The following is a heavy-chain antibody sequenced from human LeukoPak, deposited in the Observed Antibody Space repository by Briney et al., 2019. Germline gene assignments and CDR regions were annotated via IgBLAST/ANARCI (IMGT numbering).Heavy chain of an antibody. CDR1: GFTFSSYE. CDR3: ARVGSGYTSPSDY. J-gene: IGHJ4*02. V-gene: IGHV3-48*03. Sequence: PGGSLRLSCAASGFTFSSYEMNWVRQAPGKGLEWVSYIGRSGADIYYADSVKGRFTISRDNAKNSLYLQMNSLRVEDTAVYYCARVGSGYTSPSDYWGQGTLVTVSS. D-gene: IGHD6-13*01. CDR2: IGRSGADI.